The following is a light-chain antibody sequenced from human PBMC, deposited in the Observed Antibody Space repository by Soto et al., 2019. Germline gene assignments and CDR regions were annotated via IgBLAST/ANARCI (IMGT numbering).Light chain of an antibody. V-gene: IGLV2-14*01. J-gene: IGLJ1*01. CDR3: SSYISSTTLSYV. CDR2: EVS. Sequence: QSALTQPASVSGSSGQSITISCTGTSSDVGGYNYVSWYQQHPGKAPQLIIYEVSNRPSGVSNRFSGSKSGNTASLTISGLQPEDEADYYCSSYISSTTLSYVFGTGTKVTVL. CDR1: SSDVGGYNY.